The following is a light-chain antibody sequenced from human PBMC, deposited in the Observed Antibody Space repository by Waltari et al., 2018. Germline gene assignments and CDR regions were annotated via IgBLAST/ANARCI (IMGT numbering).Light chain of an antibody. Sequence: ELVLAQSPATLSLTPAATATLSCRVSQSVSSYLAWYQQKPGQAPRLLIYDASNRATGIPARFSGSGSGTDFTLTISSLEPEDFAVYYCQQRSNWPLTFGGGTKVEIK. CDR2: DAS. CDR3: QQRSNWPLT. J-gene: IGKJ4*01. V-gene: IGKV3-11*01. CDR1: QSVSSY.